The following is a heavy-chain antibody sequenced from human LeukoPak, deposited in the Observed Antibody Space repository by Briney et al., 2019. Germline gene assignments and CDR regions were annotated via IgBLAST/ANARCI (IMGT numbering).Heavy chain of an antibody. CDR2: INPNSGGT. J-gene: IGHJ5*02. V-gene: IGHV1-2*02. Sequence: ASVKVSCKTSGYSENFYGITWVRQVAGQGLEWMGWINPNSGGTNYAQKFQGRVTMTRDTSISTAYMELSRLRSDDTAVYYCARGVPRATVTTYNWFDPWGQGTLVTVSS. D-gene: IGHD4-17*01. CDR3: ARGVPRATVTTYNWFDP. CDR1: GYSENFYG.